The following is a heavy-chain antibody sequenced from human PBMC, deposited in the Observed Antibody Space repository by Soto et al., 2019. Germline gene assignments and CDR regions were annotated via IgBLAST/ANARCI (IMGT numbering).Heavy chain of an antibody. V-gene: IGHV3-49*03. CDR1: GFTFGDYG. CDR3: AKDRKWLDFWSGYPQRTNWFDP. D-gene: IGHD3-3*01. J-gene: IGHJ5*02. CDR2: IRSKSYGKTT. Sequence: PGGSLRLSCSTSGFTFGDYGMTWFRQAPGKGLEWVGLIRSKSYGKTTEYAASATDRFTISRDDSKRIAYLQMNSLRAEDTAVYYCAKDRKWLDFWSGYPQRTNWFDPWGQGTLVTVSS.